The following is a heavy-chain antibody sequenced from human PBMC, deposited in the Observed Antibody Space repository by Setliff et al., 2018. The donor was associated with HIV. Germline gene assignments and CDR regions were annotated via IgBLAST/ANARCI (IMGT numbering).Heavy chain of an antibody. CDR3: ARNDASGSYYRLDY. Sequence: SVKVSCKASGGSFTSFAISWVLQAPGQGLEWMGGSIPIYGTPNYAQKFQGRITISTDASTSTAYMELNSLRSEDTAVYYCARNDASGSYYRLDYWGQGTLVTVS. V-gene: IGHV1-69*05. D-gene: IGHD3-10*01. CDR2: SIPIYGTP. J-gene: IGHJ4*02. CDR1: GGSFTSFA.